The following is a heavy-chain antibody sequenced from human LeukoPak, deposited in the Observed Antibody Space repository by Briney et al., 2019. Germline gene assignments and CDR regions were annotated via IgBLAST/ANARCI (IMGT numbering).Heavy chain of an antibody. Sequence: SETLSLTCTVTGGSISSSSYYWGWIRQPPGQGLEWIGSDYYSASTYYNLSLQSRVSISVDTSKNQFSLRLSSATAADTAVYYCARELVGWFDPWGRGTLVTASS. CDR3: ARELVGWFDP. CDR1: GGSISSSSYY. D-gene: IGHD6-6*01. J-gene: IGHJ5*02. V-gene: IGHV4-39*07. CDR2: DYYSAST.